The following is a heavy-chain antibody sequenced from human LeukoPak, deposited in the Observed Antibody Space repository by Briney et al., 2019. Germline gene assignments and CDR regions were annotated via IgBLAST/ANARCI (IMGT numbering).Heavy chain of an antibody. V-gene: IGHV1-2*02. CDR2: INPNSGGI. D-gene: IGHD3-22*01. CDR1: GYTFTGYY. CDR3: ARFPAYYDSSGYYYEGDY. J-gene: IGHJ4*02. Sequence: ASVKVSCKASGYTFTGYYMHWVRQAPGQGLEWMGWINPNSGGINYAQKFQGRVTMTRDTSISTAYMELSRLRSDDTAVYYCARFPAYYDSSGYYYEGDYWGEGTLVTVSS.